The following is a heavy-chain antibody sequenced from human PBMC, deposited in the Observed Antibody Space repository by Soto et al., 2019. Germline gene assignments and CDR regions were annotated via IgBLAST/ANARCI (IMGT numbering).Heavy chain of an antibody. Sequence: GGYLRLSCAASGFTFSSYAMSWVRQAPGKGLEWVSAISGSGGSTYYADSVKGRFTISRDNSKNTLYLQMNSLRAEDTAVYYCFKATIVLGVLTYYCGQGSLVIVSA. CDR1: GFTFSSYA. V-gene: IGHV3-23*01. CDR3: FKATIVLGVLTYY. J-gene: IGHJ4*02. D-gene: IGHD3-22*01. CDR2: ISGSGGST.